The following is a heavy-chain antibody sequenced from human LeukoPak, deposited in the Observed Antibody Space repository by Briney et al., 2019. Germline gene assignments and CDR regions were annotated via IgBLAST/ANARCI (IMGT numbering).Heavy chain of an antibody. J-gene: IGHJ4*02. D-gene: IGHD4-17*01. CDR2: VHTSGST. V-gene: IGHV4-4*07. CDR1: GGSISDYY. Sequence: ADTLSLTYTLSGGSISDYYGSWIRQPAGRGLEGIGRVHTSGSTNYNPSLKSRVTMSVDTSKNQFSLRLSTVTAADTAVYYCARDLYGDYGVFDYWGQGTLVTVSS. CDR3: ARDLYGDYGVFDY.